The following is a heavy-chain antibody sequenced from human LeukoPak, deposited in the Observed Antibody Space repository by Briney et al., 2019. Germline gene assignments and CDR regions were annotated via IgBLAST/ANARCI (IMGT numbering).Heavy chain of an antibody. CDR2: ISGSGDST. V-gene: IGHV3-23*01. Sequence: GGSLRLSCAASGFAFSNYAMSWVRQAPGKGLEWVSTISGSGDSTYYADSVKGRFTISRDNSKNTLYLQMNSLRAEDSAIFHCALDWYGAATGWFDPWVQGTLVTVSS. CDR1: GFAFSNYA. CDR3: ALDWYGAATGWFDP. D-gene: IGHD2-15*01. J-gene: IGHJ5*02.